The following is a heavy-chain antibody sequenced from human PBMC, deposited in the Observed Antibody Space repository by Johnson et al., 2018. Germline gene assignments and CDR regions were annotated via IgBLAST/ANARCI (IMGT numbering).Heavy chain of an antibody. CDR1: GYSFINYW. Sequence: VQLVQSGAEVKKPGEFLKISCETSGYSFINYWIGWVRQTPGKGLEWMGPIHTGDSDTRYSPSFQGQVTISADKSISTAYLQWRSLKAPDTAIYYCVRHWAPTVSTGYYHYGWDVWGQGTTVTVSS. J-gene: IGHJ6*02. V-gene: IGHV5-51*01. D-gene: IGHD4-11*01. CDR2: IHTGDSDT. CDR3: VRHWAPTVSTGYYHYGWDV.